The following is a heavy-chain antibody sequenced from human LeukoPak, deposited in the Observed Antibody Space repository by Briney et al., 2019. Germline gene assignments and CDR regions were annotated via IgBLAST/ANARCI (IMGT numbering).Heavy chain of an antibody. Sequence: ASVKVSCKASGYTFTRYGISWVRQAPGQGLEWMGWISAYNGNTKYEQKLQGRVTMTTDTSTNTAYMELRSLRSDDTAVYYCGRENFGSGGYYCDYWGQGTLVTVSS. CDR3: GRENFGSGGYYCDY. CDR2: ISAYNGNT. V-gene: IGHV1-18*01. J-gene: IGHJ4*02. D-gene: IGHD3-10*01. CDR1: GYTFTRYG.